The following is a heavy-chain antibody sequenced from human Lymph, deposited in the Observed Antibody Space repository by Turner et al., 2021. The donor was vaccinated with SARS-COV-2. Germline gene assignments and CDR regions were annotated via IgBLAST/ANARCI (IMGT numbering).Heavy chain of an antibody. J-gene: IGHJ6*02. CDR1: GYTFTSYD. D-gene: IGHD1-26*01. V-gene: IGHV1-8*02. Sequence: QVQLVQSGAEVKKPGASVTVSCKAPGYTFTSYDINWVRQATGQGLEWMGWMNANVGNTGYAQKFQGRVTMTRNTSISTAYMELSSLRSEDTAVYYCARGRYSGGGMDVWGQGTTVTVSS. CDR3: ARGRYSGGGMDV. CDR2: MNANVGNT.